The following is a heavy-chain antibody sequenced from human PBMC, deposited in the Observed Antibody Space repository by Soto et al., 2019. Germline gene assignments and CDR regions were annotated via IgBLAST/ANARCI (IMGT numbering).Heavy chain of an antibody. Sequence: EVQLLESGGGLVQPGGSLRLSCAASGFTFSSYAMSWVRQAPGKGLEWVSAISGSGGSTYYADSVKGRFTISRDNAKNTLYLQMNSLRAEDTAVYYCAKDREWLAPPWWYFDLWGRVTLVTVSS. V-gene: IGHV3-23*01. CDR1: GFTFSSYA. CDR3: AKDREWLAPPWWYFDL. J-gene: IGHJ2*01. D-gene: IGHD6-19*01. CDR2: ISGSGGST.